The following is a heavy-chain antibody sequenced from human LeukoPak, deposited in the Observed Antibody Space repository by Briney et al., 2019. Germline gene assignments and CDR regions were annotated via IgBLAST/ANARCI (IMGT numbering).Heavy chain of an antibody. CDR3: AKDGFGAYGAGWFDP. V-gene: IGHV3-23*01. Sequence: SGGSLRLSCATSGFIFNNYAMSWVRRAPGKGLEWVSGISGITTYYADSVKGRFTISRDNSKNTLYLQMDSLRAEDTALYYCAKDGFGAYGAGWFDPWGQGTLVTVSS. J-gene: IGHJ5*02. D-gene: IGHD4-17*01. CDR2: ISGITT. CDR1: GFIFNNYA.